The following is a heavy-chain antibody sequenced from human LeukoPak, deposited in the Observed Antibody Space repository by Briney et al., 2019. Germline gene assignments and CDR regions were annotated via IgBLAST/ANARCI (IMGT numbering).Heavy chain of an antibody. D-gene: IGHD3-22*01. V-gene: IGHV4-34*01. CDR3: AREAARITMIVVVTNAFDI. CDR2: INHRGST. CDR1: GGSFSGYY. Sequence: SETLSLTCAVYGGSFSGYYWSWIRQPPGKGLEWIGEINHRGSTNYNPSLKSRVTISVDTSKNQFSLKLSSVTAADTAVYYCAREAARITMIVVVTNAFDIWGQGTMVTVSS. J-gene: IGHJ3*02.